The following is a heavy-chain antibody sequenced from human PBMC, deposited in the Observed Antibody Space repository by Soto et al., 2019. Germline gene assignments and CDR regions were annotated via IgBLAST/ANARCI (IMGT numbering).Heavy chain of an antibody. CDR1: GYSFTSYW. D-gene: IGHD3-9*01. CDR2: IYPGDSDT. V-gene: IGHV5-51*01. Sequence: GESLKISCKGSGYSFTSYWIGWVRQMPGKGLEWMGIIYPGDSDTRYSPSFQGQVTISADKSISTAYLQWSSLKASDTAMYYCASLEARYFDGFPGDWFAPWGQGPLVTVSS. CDR3: ASLEARYFDGFPGDWFAP. J-gene: IGHJ5*02.